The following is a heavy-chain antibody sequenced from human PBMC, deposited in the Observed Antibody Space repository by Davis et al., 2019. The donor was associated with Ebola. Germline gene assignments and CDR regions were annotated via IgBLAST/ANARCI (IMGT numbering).Heavy chain of an antibody. Sequence: SVKVSCKASGGTFSSYAISWVRQAPGQGLEWMGGIIPIFGTANYAQKFQGWVTMTRDTSISTAYMELSRLRSDDTAVYYCARYYLDGMDVWGQGTTVTVSS. CDR3: ARYYLDGMDV. J-gene: IGHJ6*02. V-gene: IGHV1-69*05. D-gene: IGHD3-10*01. CDR1: GGTFSSYA. CDR2: IIPIFGTA.